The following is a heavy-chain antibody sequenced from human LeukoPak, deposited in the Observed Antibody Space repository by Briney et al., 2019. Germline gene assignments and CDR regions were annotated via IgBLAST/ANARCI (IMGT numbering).Heavy chain of an antibody. V-gene: IGHV4-39*01. CDR3: ARKSRGRNWFDP. CDR2: IYYSGST. Sequence: SETLSLTCTVSGGSIRSSYYYWGWIRQPPGKGLEWIGSIYYSGSTYYNPSLKSRVTISVDTSKNQFSLKLSSVTAADTAVYYCARKSRGRNWFDPWGQGTLVTVSS. CDR1: GGSIRSSYYY. J-gene: IGHJ5*02. D-gene: IGHD3-10*01.